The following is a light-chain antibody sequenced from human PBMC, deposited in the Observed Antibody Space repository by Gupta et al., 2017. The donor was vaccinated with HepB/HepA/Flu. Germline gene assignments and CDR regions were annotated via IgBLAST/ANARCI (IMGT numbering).Light chain of an antibody. CDR1: QSISSY. Sequence: DSQMTQSPSYLSASVGDRVTITCRASQSISSYLNWYQQKPGKAPKLLIYAASSLQSGVPSRFSGSGSGTDFTLTISRLQPEDFATYYCQQSYSTPLTFGGGTKVEIK. J-gene: IGKJ4*01. V-gene: IGKV1-39*01. CDR3: QQSYSTPLT. CDR2: AAS.